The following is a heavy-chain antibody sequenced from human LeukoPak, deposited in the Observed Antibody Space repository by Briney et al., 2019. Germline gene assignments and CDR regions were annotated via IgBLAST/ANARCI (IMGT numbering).Heavy chain of an antibody. J-gene: IGHJ3*02. D-gene: IGHD3-10*01. Sequence: ASVKVSCKASGYTFTGYYMHWVRQAPGQGLEWMGRINPNSGGTNYAQKFQGRVIMTRDTSISTAYMELSRLTSDDTAVYYCARVFRVPYDAFDIWGQGTMVTVSS. CDR1: GYTFTGYY. V-gene: IGHV1-2*06. CDR3: ARVFRVPYDAFDI. CDR2: INPNSGGT.